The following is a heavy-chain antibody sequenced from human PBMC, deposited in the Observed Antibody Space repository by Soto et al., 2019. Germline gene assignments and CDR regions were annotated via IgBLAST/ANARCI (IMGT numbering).Heavy chain of an antibody. CDR2: ISAYNGNT. V-gene: IGHV1-18*01. CDR1: GYTFANYG. CDR3: ARDYDYVWGSYRLDY. D-gene: IGHD3-16*02. Sequence: QVQLVQSGPEVKKPGGSVKVSCKASGYTFANYGITWVRQAPGQGLEWVGGISAYNGNTNYGQKFQGRVTMTTDTSTSTAYMELRNLRSDDTAVYYCARDYDYVWGSYRLDYWCQGTPVTVSA. J-gene: IGHJ4*02.